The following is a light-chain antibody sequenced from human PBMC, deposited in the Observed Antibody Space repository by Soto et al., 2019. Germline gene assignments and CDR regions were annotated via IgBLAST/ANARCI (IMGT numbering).Light chain of an antibody. V-gene: IGKV3-20*01. CDR1: QSVSSSY. CDR2: GAS. Sequence: EIVLTQSPGTLSLSPGERATLSCRASQSVSSSYLAWYQQKPGQAPRLLIYGASSRATGIPDRFSGSGSGTDFTLTISRLEPEGFAVYYCQQYGSPITFGPGTKVDIK. CDR3: QQYGSPIT. J-gene: IGKJ3*01.